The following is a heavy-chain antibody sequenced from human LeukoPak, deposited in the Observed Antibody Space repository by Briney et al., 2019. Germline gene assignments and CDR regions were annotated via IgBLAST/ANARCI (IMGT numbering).Heavy chain of an antibody. J-gene: IGHJ4*02. Sequence: PGGSLRLSCAASGFTFGIYAMSWVRQAPGKGLEWVSAISGSGGSTYYADSVKGRFTISRDNSKNTLYLQMNSLRAEDTAVYYCAKSASRYSSSWYVDYWGQGTLVTVSS. V-gene: IGHV3-23*01. CDR1: GFTFGIYA. D-gene: IGHD6-13*01. CDR3: AKSASRYSSSWYVDY. CDR2: ISGSGGST.